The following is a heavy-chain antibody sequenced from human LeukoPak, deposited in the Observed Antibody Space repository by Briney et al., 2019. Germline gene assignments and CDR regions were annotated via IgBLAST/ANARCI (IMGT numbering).Heavy chain of an antibody. V-gene: IGHV4-59*01. J-gene: IGHJ4*02. CDR3: ARGGTQRAFDY. CDR2: IYYSGST. D-gene: IGHD1-14*01. CDR1: GGSISSYY. Sequence: SETLSLTCTVSGGSISSYYWSWIRQPPGKGLEWIGHIYYSGSTNYNPSLKSRVTISVDTSKNQFSLKLSSVTAADTAVYYCARGGTQRAFDYWGQGTLVTVSS.